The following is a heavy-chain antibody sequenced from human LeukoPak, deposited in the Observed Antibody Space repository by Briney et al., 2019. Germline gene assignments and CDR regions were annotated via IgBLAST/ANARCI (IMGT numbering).Heavy chain of an antibody. V-gene: IGHV1-2*04. CDR2: INPNSGGT. J-gene: IGHJ6*02. CDR1: GYTFTGYY. Sequence: ASVKVSCKASGYTFTGYYMHWVRQAPGQGLEWMGWINPNSGGTNYAQKFQGWVTMTRDTSISTAYMELSRLRSDDTAVYYCARDAGVMTTVTRNYYYGMDVWGQGTTVTVSS. CDR3: ARDAGVMTTVTRNYYYGMDV. D-gene: IGHD4-17*01.